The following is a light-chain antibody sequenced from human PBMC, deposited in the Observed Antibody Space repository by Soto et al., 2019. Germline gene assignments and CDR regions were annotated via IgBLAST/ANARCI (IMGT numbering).Light chain of an antibody. V-gene: IGKV1-5*01. CDR1: QSIATW. CDR3: QQYNRYSGT. J-gene: IGKJ1*01. CDR2: DAS. Sequence: DIQMTQSPSTLSASVGDRVTITCRASQSIATWLAWYQQKPGRAPRLLIYDASTLKSGVPSRFSGSGSGTEFTLTISGLHPDDFATYYCQQYNRYSGTLGQGTKVDIK.